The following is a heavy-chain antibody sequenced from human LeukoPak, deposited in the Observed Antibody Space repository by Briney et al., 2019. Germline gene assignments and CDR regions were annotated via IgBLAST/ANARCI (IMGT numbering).Heavy chain of an antibody. Sequence: SGPTLVKPKKPLTLTCTFSGLSITTAGVAVGWIRRPPGKALEWLALIYWDDDRRYSPTLKTRLTIAKEDSKDQVVLTMTDLDLVDSRNYFCAYNPSAIAGEPPRKWFAHWGEGALVTVSP. J-gene: IGHJ5*02. CDR1: GLSITTAGVA. D-gene: IGHD7-27*01. CDR2: IYWDDDR. V-gene: IGHV2-5*02. CDR3: AYNPSAIAGEPPRKWFAH.